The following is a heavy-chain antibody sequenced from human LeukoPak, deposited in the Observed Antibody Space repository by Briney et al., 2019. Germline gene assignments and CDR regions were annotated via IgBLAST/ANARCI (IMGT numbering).Heavy chain of an antibody. CDR3: VRDGDAYNFDC. Sequence: PGGSLRLSCAASGFTFSSYWMGWVRQAPGKGLEWVANIKQDGSEKYYVDSVKGQFTISRDNARNTLYLQMNSLRAEDTAIYYCVRDGDAYNFDCWGQGTLVTVSS. CDR2: IKQDGSEK. D-gene: IGHD5-24*01. J-gene: IGHJ4*02. CDR1: GFTFSSYW. V-gene: IGHV3-7*01.